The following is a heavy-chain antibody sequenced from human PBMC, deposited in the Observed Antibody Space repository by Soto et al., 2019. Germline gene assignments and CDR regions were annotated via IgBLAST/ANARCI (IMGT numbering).Heavy chain of an antibody. D-gene: IGHD4-17*01. CDR2: IYYSGST. V-gene: IGHV4-59*01. Sequence: QVQLQESGPGLVKPSETLSLTCTVSGGSISSYYWSWIRQPPGKGLEWIGYIYYSGSTNYNPSLKSRVTLSVDTSKNQFSLKLSSVTAADTAVYYCARDLSTVTTWYFDLWGRGTLVTVSS. CDR3: ARDLSTVTTWYFDL. J-gene: IGHJ2*01. CDR1: GGSISSYY.